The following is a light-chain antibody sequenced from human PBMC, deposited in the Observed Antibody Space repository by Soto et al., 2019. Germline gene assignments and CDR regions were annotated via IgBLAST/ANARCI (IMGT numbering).Light chain of an antibody. CDR1: QSVRSN. CDR3: QQYCSSTPIT. Sequence: EIGLTQSPGTLSVHPSAQATLSFRASQSVRSNLAWYQQKPGQAPRLLIYDAYNRATGIPPRFSGSGSGTDFTLTISCWEPEDFAVYYCQQYCSSTPITFGQGARLEIK. V-gene: IGKV3-20*01. J-gene: IGKJ5*01. CDR2: DAY.